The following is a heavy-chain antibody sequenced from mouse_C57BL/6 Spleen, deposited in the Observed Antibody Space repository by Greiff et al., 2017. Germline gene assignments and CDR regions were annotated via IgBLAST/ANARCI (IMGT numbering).Heavy chain of an antibody. V-gene: IGHV1-53*01. Sequence: VQLQQPGTELVKPGASVKLSCKASGYTFTSYWMHWVKQRPGQGLEWIGNINPSNGGTNYNEKFKSKATLTVDKSSSTAYMQLSSLTSEDSAVYYCARSEPIYYDYDDWFAYWGQGTLVTVSA. CDR1: GYTFTSYW. D-gene: IGHD2-4*01. J-gene: IGHJ3*01. CDR3: ARSEPIYYDYDDWFAY. CDR2: INPSNGGT.